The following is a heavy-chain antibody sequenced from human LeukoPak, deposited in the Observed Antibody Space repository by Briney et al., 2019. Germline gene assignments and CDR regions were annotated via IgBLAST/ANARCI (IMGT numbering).Heavy chain of an antibody. CDR3: AKRGYYDSSGYFDY. Sequence: GGSLRLSCAASGFTFSSYAISWVRQAPGKGLEWVSAISGSGGSTYYADSVKGRFTISRDDSKNTLYLQMNSLRAEDTAVYYCAKRGYYDSSGYFDYWGQGTLVTVSS. D-gene: IGHD3-22*01. CDR1: GFTFSSYA. CDR2: ISGSGGST. J-gene: IGHJ4*02. V-gene: IGHV3-23*01.